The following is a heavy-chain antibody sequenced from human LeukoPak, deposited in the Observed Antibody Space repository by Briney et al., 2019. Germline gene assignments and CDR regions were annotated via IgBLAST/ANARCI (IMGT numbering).Heavy chain of an antibody. J-gene: IGHJ4*02. V-gene: IGHV3-23*01. CDR3: AAHRYSGIYPYYFDY. CDR2: IPSDAGSS. CDR1: GFTFGSYA. D-gene: IGHD1-26*01. Sequence: GGSLRLSCAASGFTFGSYAMSWVRQAPGKGLEWVSVIPSDAGSSYYADSLQGRFTISRDNSKNTLYLQMNSLRVEDTALYYCAAHRYSGIYPYYFDYWGQGVLVTVSS.